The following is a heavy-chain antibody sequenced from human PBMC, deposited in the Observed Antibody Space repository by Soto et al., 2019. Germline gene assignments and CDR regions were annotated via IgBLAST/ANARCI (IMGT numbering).Heavy chain of an antibody. CDR2: IYYSGST. D-gene: IGHD3-22*01. J-gene: IGHJ3*02. CDR3: ARGDSSGYYYGYPGAFDI. CDR1: GGSISSGDYY. V-gene: IGHV4-30-4*01. Sequence: SETLSLTCTVSGGSISSGDYYWSWIRQPPGKGLEWIGYIYYSGSTYYNPSLKSRVTISVDTSKNQFSLKLSSVTAADTAVYYCARGDSSGYYYGYPGAFDIWGQGTMVTVSS.